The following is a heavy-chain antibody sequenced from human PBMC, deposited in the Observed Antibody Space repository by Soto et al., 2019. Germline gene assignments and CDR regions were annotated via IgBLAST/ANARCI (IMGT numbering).Heavy chain of an antibody. CDR2: IYYRGTT. CDR1: GGSISTGVWY. Sequence: SETLSLTCSVSGGSISTGVWYWSWVREHPGKGLEWIGDIYYRGTTSYNPSLGSRVTISRDTSKNQVSLKVNSVTAADTAVYYCARVSAGGTRWFDSWGQGIRVTSPQ. D-gene: IGHD6-13*01. CDR3: ARVSAGGTRWFDS. V-gene: IGHV4-31*03. J-gene: IGHJ5*01.